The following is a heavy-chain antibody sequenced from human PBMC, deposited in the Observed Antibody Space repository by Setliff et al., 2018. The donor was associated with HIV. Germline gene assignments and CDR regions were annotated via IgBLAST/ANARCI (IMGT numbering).Heavy chain of an antibody. D-gene: IGHD6-19*01. V-gene: IGHV1-69-2*01. CDR3: GTVRIAVPDDFDF. CDR1: GDTFSTSA. CDR2: IDPADGET. Sequence: GASVKVSCKAPGDTFSTSALSWVRQAPGQGLEWMGRIDPADGETIYGAKFQGRVTMTADTSAATAYMVLSSLRSEDTALYSCGTVRIAVPDDFDFWGQGTLVTVSS. J-gene: IGHJ4*02.